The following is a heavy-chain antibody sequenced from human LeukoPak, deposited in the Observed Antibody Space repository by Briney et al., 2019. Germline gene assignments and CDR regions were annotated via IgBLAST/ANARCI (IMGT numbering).Heavy chain of an antibody. V-gene: IGHV3-64D*06. CDR2: ISSNGGST. Sequence: GGSLRLSCSASGFTFSSYAMHWVRQAPGKGLEHVSAISSNGGSTYYADSVKGRFTISRDNSKNTLYLQMSSLRAEDTAVYYCVRTTRGYDSDSSAEYFHHWGQGTLVTVSS. CDR1: GFTFSSYA. J-gene: IGHJ1*01. CDR3: VRTTRGYDSDSSAEYFHH. D-gene: IGHD3-10*01.